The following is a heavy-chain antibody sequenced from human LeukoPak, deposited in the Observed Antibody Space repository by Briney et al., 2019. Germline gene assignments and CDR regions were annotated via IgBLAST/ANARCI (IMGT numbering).Heavy chain of an antibody. CDR1: GGSFSGYY. CDR3: ARARIRYYDSRSDHAFDI. V-gene: IGHV4-34*01. Sequence: SETLSLTCAVYGGSFSGYYWSWIRQPPGKGLEWIGEINHSGSTNYNPSLKSRVTISVDTSKNQFSLKLSSVTAADTAVYYCARARIRYYDSRSDHAFDIWGQGTIVTVSS. D-gene: IGHD3-22*01. CDR2: INHSGST. J-gene: IGHJ3*02.